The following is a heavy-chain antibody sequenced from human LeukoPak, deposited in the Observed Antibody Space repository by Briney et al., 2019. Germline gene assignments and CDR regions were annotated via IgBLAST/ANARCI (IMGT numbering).Heavy chain of an antibody. D-gene: IGHD2-15*01. CDR3: ARVSCGGGTCYHSRGWFDP. Sequence: SETLSLTCTVSGGSISSNNYYWGWIRQPPGKGLEWIGNIYYSGTTYYNPSLKSRVTISIDTSKNQFSLKVNSVTAADTAVYYCARVSCGGGTCYHSRGWFDPWGQGTLVTVSS. J-gene: IGHJ5*02. CDR2: IYYSGTT. CDR1: GGSISSNNYY. V-gene: IGHV4-39*07.